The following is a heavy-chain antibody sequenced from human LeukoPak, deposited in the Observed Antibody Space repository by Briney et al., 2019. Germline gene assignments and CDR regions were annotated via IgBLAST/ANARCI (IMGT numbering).Heavy chain of an antibody. Sequence: SETLSLTCAVYGGSFSGHYWSWIRQPPGKGLEWIGEINHSGSTNYNPSLKSRVTISVDTSKNQFSLKLSSVTAADTAVYYCARGVWFGEPNFDYWGQGTLVTVSS. V-gene: IGHV4-34*01. CDR1: GGSFSGHY. CDR2: INHSGST. D-gene: IGHD3-10*01. CDR3: ARGVWFGEPNFDY. J-gene: IGHJ4*02.